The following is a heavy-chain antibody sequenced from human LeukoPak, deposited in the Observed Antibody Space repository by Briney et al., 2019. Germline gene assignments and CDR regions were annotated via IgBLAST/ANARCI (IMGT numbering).Heavy chain of an antibody. V-gene: IGHV1-18*01. J-gene: IGHJ6*02. CDR3: ARGYCSGGRCYDILNYQYGMDV. CDR1: GYTFTSYG. D-gene: IGHD2-15*01. CDR2: ISVYNGNT. Sequence: ASVKVSCKASGYTFTSYGISWVRQAPGQGPEWMGWISVYNGNTNYAQRLQGRVTMTTDTSTSTAYMELRSLRSDDTAVYYCARGYCSGGRCYDILNYQYGMDVWGQATTVTVSS.